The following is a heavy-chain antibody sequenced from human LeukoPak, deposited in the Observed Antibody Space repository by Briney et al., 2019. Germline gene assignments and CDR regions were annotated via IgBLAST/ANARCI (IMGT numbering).Heavy chain of an antibody. CDR2: INPNSGGT. CDR1: GYTFTGYY. J-gene: IGHJ4*02. Sequence: GASVKVSCKASGYTFTGYYMHWVRQAPGQGLEWMGWINPNSGGTNYAQKFQGRVTMTRDTSISTAYMELSSLRSEDTAVYYCARTSDVTMVRGVIISPFDYWGQGTLVTVSS. V-gene: IGHV1-2*02. CDR3: ARTSDVTMVRGVIISPFDY. D-gene: IGHD3-10*01.